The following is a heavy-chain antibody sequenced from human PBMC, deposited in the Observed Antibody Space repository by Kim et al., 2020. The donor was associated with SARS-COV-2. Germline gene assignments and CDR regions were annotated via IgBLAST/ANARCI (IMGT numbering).Heavy chain of an antibody. J-gene: IGHJ5*02. CDR1: GGSISSSSYY. V-gene: IGHV4-39*01. CDR2: IYYSGST. D-gene: IGHD2-8*01. Sequence: SETLSLTCTVSGGSISSSSYYWGWIRQPPGKGLEWIGSIYYSGSTYYNPSLKSRVTISVDTSKNQFSLKLSSVTAADTAVYYCARQRYADWFDPWGQGTLVTVSS. CDR3: ARQRYADWFDP.